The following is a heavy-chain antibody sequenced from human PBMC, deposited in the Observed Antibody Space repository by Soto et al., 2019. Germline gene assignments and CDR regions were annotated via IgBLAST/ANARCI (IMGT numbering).Heavy chain of an antibody. D-gene: IGHD4-4*01. CDR3: ARDDNDYSNPLAPFDY. Sequence: PGGSLRLSCAASGFTFSSYWMSWVRQAPGKGLEWVANIKQEGSEKYYVDSVKGRFTISRANATNSLYLQMNSLRAEDTAVYYCARDDNDYSNPLAPFDYWGQGTLVTVSS. J-gene: IGHJ4*02. CDR1: GFTFSSYW. CDR2: IKQEGSEK. V-gene: IGHV3-7*01.